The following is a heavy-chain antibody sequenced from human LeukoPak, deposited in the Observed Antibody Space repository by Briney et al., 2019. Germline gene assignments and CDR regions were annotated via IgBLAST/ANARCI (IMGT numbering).Heavy chain of an antibody. J-gene: IGHJ3*02. CDR2: ISGSGGST. CDR1: GFTFSNYA. CDR3: ARRGYRSGANAFDI. V-gene: IGHV3-23*01. Sequence: PGGSLRLSCAASGFTFSNYAMSWVRQAPGKGLEWVSSISGSGGSTYYADSVKGRFTISRDNSKNTLYLQMNSLRAEDTAVFYCARRGYRSGANAFDIWGQGTMVTVSS. D-gene: IGHD6-19*01.